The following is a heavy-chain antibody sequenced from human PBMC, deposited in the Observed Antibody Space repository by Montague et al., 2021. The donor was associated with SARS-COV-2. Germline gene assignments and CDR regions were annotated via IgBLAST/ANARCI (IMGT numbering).Heavy chain of an antibody. CDR2: SNESGSA. J-gene: IGHJ4*02. CDR3: ARDVVAAPGTFDY. Sequence: SETLSLTCAVYGGSFSNHYWSWIRQSPGKGLEWIGESNESGSANYNPSLKSRVTISVDTSKKQFSLRLSPVTAADTAVYYCARDVVAAPGTFDYWGQGTLVTVSS. V-gene: IGHV4-34*01. D-gene: IGHD6-13*01. CDR1: GGSFSNHY.